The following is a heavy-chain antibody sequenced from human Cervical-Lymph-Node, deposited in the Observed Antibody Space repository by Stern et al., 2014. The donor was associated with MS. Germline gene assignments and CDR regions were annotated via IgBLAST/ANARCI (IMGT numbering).Heavy chain of an antibody. J-gene: IGHJ4*02. D-gene: IGHD3-22*01. V-gene: IGHV4-30-4*01. Sequence: VQLVESGPGLVKPSQTLSLTCNVSGDSISSGDNYWSWLRQSPGKGLESIGYIYYIGSTFYNPSLKSRVTIAVDTSQNQFSLSLSSVTAADTAVYYCARGESSRFYYYFDYWGQGNLVTVSS. CDR2: IYYIGST. CDR1: GDSISSGDNY. CDR3: ARGESSRFYYYFDY.